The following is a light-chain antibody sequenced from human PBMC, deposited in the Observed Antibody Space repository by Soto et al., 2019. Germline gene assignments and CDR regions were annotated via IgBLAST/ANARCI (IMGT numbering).Light chain of an antibody. Sequence: QSVLTQPPSASGTPGQRVTISCSGSSSNIGTNYVYWYKQLPGTAPKLLIYCNDQRPSGVPARLSGSKSGTSASLAISGLRSEDEADYYCATRDNSLSRWVFGGGTKVTVL. CDR1: SSNIGTNY. V-gene: IGLV1-47*02. J-gene: IGLJ3*02. CDR2: CND. CDR3: ATRDNSLSRWV.